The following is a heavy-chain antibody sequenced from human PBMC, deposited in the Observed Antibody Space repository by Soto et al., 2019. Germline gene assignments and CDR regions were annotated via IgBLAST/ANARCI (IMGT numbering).Heavy chain of an antibody. Sequence: QVQLVESGGGVVQPGRSLRLSCAASGFPFSSYGMHWVRQAPGKGLEWVAVISYDGSNKYYADSVKGRFTISRDNSKNTLYLQMNSLRDEDTAVYYCAKDRTGSRGYFDYWGQGTLVTVSS. CDR3: AKDRTGSRGYFDY. V-gene: IGHV3-30*18. CDR2: ISYDGSNK. J-gene: IGHJ4*02. D-gene: IGHD2-15*01. CDR1: GFPFSSYG.